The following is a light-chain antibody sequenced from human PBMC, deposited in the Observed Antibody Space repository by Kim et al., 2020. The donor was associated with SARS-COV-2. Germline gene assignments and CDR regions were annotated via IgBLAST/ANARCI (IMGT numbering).Light chain of an antibody. CDR1: QSVNRY. CDR3: LQRGRWPPQYS. V-gene: IGKV3-11*01. Sequence: EIVLTQSPATLSLSPGDRATLSCRASQSVNRYLAWYQQKPGQTPRLLIYDASTRATGVPARSSGSGSGTGFTLTITSLEPEDFAVYYCLQRGRWPPQYSFGQGTKLEI. J-gene: IGKJ2*01. CDR2: DAS.